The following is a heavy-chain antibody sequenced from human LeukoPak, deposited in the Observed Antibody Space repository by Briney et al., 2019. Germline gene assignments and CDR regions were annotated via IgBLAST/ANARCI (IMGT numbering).Heavy chain of an antibody. J-gene: IGHJ4*02. Sequence: KTSETLSLTCTVSGGSISSSSYYWGWIRQPPGKGLEWVGSIYYSGSTYYNPSLKGRVAISVDTSKNQFPLKLSSVTAADTAVYYCATLRSITVIVVVSPGLFDYWGQGTLVTVSS. CDR3: ATLRSITVIVVVSPGLFDY. D-gene: IGHD3-22*01. CDR1: GGSISSSSYY. CDR2: IYYSGST. V-gene: IGHV4-39*01.